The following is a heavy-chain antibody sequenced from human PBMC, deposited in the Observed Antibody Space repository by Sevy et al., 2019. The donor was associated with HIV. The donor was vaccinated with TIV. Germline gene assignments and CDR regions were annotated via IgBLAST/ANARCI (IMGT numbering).Heavy chain of an antibody. Sequence: GGSLRLSCAASGFTFSIYWMHWVRQVPGKGLVWVSRINSDGSSTRYADSVKGRFTFSRDNAKNTPYLQMNSLRAEDTAVYYCVREGVGGYSYGFDYWGQGTLVTVSS. J-gene: IGHJ4*02. CDR1: GFTFSIYW. CDR3: VREGVGGYSYGFDY. CDR2: INSDGSST. V-gene: IGHV3-74*01. D-gene: IGHD5-18*01.